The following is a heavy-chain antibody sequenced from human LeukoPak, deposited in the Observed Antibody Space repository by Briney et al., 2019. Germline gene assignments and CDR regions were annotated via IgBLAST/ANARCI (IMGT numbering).Heavy chain of an antibody. CDR2: IKPDGSER. J-gene: IGHJ4*02. D-gene: IGHD4-17*01. Sequence: GGSLRLSCITSGFTFSSYWMSWVRQAPGKGLEWVANIKPDGSERYYVDSVKGRFTISGDNAKNSLYLQMNSLRAEDTAVYYCARDSSPTVTTTDDYWGQGTLVTVSS. CDR3: ARDSSPTVTTTDDY. V-gene: IGHV3-7*01. CDR1: GFTFSSYW.